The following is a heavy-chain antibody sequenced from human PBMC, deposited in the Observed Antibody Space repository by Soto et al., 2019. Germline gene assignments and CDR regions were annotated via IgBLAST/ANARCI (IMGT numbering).Heavy chain of an antibody. CDR2: MSHIGSV. J-gene: IGHJ4*02. D-gene: IGHD6-19*01. V-gene: IGHV4-4*02. CDR1: GVSIGSNYY. CDR3: AGSFGWYGIDY. Sequence: QVLLQESGPGLVQPSGTLSLSCVVSGVSIGSNYYWGWVRQSPGKGLEWLGDMSHIGSVNYNPSLKRRVTITMDKSQNPFPLEMNSVAAADTAVFYCAGSFGWYGIDYWGQGTLVIVSS.